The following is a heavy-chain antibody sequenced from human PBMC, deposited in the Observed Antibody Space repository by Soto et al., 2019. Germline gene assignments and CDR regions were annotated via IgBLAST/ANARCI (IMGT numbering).Heavy chain of an antibody. D-gene: IGHD3-3*01. CDR3: ARDQSGYDFWSGYYRYPAANWFDP. J-gene: IGHJ5*02. CDR1: GFTFSSYW. CDR2: INSDGSST. Sequence: PGGSLRLSCAASGFTFSSYWMHWVRQAPGKGLVWVSRINSDGSSTSYADSVKGRFTISRDNAKNTLYLQMNSLRAEDTAVYYCARDQSGYDFWSGYYRYPAANWFDPWGQGTLVTVSS. V-gene: IGHV3-74*01.